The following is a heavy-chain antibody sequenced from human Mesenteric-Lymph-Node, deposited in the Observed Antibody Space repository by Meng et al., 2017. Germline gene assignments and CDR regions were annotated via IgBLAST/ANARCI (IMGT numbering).Heavy chain of an antibody. V-gene: IGHV4-31*03. J-gene: IGHJ4*01. D-gene: IGHD3-22*01. CDR1: GGSISSGGHS. Sequence: QVQLQESGPGLVKPSQTLSLTCTVSGGSISSGGHSWSWIRQHPGKGLEWIAYIYYSGSTYYNPSLKSRVILSVDTSKNQFSLKLSSVTAADTAVYYCARVDSSGYFLDYWGQGTLVPSPQ. CDR2: IYYSGST. CDR3: ARVDSSGYFLDY.